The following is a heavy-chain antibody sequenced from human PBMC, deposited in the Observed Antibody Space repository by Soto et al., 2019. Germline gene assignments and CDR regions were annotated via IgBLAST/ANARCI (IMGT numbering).Heavy chain of an antibody. V-gene: IGHV1-69*01. CDR3: ASLRLWFGELLSPSYGMDV. CDR1: GGTFSSYA. D-gene: IGHD3-10*01. CDR2: IIPIFGTA. J-gene: IGHJ6*02. Sequence: QVQLVQSGAEVKKPGSSVKVSCKASGGTFSSYAISWVRQAPGQGLEWMGGIIPIFGTANYAQKFQGRVTITADESTSTAYMELSSLGSEDTAVYYCASLRLWFGELLSPSYGMDVWGQGTTVTVSS.